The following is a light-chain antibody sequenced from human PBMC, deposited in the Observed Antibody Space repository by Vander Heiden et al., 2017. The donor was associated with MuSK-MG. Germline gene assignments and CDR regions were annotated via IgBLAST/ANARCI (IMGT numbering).Light chain of an antibody. V-gene: IGKV3-15*01. Sequence: EIVMTQSPATLSVSPGERATLSCRASQSVSSNLDWYKQKPGQAPRLLIDGASTRAIGITDRFSGRGAGKEFTLTISSRQSEDFAVYYWQQDNNLKTFGQGTKVEIK. CDR3: QQDNNLKT. CDR1: QSVSSN. CDR2: GAS. J-gene: IGKJ1*01.